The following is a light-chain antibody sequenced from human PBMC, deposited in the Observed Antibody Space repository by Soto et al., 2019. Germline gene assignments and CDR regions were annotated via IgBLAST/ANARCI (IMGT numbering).Light chain of an antibody. J-gene: IGKJ1*01. CDR2: KAS. CDR3: QQYNSYWT. V-gene: IGKV1-5*03. CDR1: QSISSW. Sequence: DIQMTQSPSTLSASVGDRVTITCRASQSISSWLVWYQQKPGKAPKLLIYKASSLESGVPSRFSGSGSGTEFTLTISSLRPDDFATYYCQQYNSYWTFGQGTKVEIK.